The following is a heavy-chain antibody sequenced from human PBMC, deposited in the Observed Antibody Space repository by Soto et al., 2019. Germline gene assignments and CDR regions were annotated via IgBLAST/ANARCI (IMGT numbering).Heavy chain of an antibody. V-gene: IGHV3-30*18. D-gene: IGHD5-18*01. CDR3: AKDYYRGYSYAHDY. CDR2: ISYDESKK. J-gene: IGHJ4*02. CDR1: GFTFSPYG. Sequence: QVQLVESGGGVVQPGRSLRLSCAASGFTFSPYGIHWVRQAPGKGLEWVSLISYDESKKFYAESVKGRFTISRDNSKNTVYLQMNSLRGDDTAVYYCAKDYYRGYSYAHDYWGQGTPVTFSS.